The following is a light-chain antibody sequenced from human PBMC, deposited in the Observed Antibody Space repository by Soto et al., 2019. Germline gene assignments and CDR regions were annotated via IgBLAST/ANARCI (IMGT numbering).Light chain of an antibody. Sequence: DIQMTQSPSSLSASVGDRVTITCRASQSISSYLNWYQQNPGKAPKLLIYAASSLQSGVPSRFSGSGSGTDFTLTISSLQPEDFATYYCQQSFTFGQGTKVEIK. CDR1: QSISSY. CDR2: AAS. J-gene: IGKJ1*01. V-gene: IGKV1-39*01. CDR3: QQSFT.